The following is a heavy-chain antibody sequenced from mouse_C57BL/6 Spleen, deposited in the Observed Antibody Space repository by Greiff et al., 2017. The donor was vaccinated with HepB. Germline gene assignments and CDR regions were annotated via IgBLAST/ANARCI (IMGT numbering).Heavy chain of an antibody. J-gene: IGHJ3*01. D-gene: IGHD2-1*01. CDR2: ISYDGSN. CDR3: ARPLYGNYGTLFAY. V-gene: IGHV3-6*01. CDR1: GYSITSGYY. Sequence: VQLKESGPGLVKPSQSLSLTCSVTGYSITSGYYWNWIRQFPGNKLEWMGYISYDGSNNYNPSLKNRISITRDTSKNQFFLKLNSVTTEDTATYYCARPLYGNYGTLFAYWGQGTLVTVSA.